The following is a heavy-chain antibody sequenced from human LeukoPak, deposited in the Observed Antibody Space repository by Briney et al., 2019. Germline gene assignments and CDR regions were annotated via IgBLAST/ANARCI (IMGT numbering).Heavy chain of an antibody. Sequence: ASVKVSCKASGYTFTSYGISWVRQAPGQGLEWMGWISAYNGNTNYAQKLQGRVTMTTDTSTSTAYMELRSLRSDDTAVYYCAREPIWFGESPFDYWGQGTLVAVSS. V-gene: IGHV1-18*01. J-gene: IGHJ4*02. CDR1: GYTFTSYG. CDR2: ISAYNGNT. D-gene: IGHD3-10*01. CDR3: AREPIWFGESPFDY.